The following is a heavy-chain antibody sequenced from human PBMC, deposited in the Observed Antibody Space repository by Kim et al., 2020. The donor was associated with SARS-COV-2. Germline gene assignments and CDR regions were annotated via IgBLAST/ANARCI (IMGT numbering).Heavy chain of an antibody. J-gene: IGHJ4*02. CDR3: ARVRSLAGRGTMVRGVRNYYFDY. Sequence: SETLSLTCTVSGGSISSYYWSWIRQPPGKGLEWIGYIYYSGSTNYNPSLKSRVTISVDTSKNQFSLKLSSVTAADTAVYYCARVRSLAGRGTMVRGVRNYYFDYWGQGTLVTVSS. CDR2: IYYSGST. D-gene: IGHD3-10*01. V-gene: IGHV4-59*01. CDR1: GGSISSYY.